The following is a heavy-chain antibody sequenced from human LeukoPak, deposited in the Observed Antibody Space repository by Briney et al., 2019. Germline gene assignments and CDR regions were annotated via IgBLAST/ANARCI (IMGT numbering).Heavy chain of an antibody. V-gene: IGHV3-48*04. CDR1: GFMFSTYS. CDR2: ISSSSSTI. D-gene: IGHD2-15*01. CDR3: ARDAGYCSGGSCYLYDYYYGMDV. Sequence: SGGSLRLSCAASGFMFSTYSINWVRQAPGKGLEWVSYISSSSSTISYADSVKGRFTISRDNAKNSVYLQMNSLRAEDTAVYYCARDAGYCSGGSCYLYDYYYGMDVWGQGTTVTVSS. J-gene: IGHJ6*02.